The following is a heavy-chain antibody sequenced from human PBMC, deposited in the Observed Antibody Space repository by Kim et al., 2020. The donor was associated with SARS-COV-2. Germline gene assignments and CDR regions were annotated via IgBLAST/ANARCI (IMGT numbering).Heavy chain of an antibody. CDR3: ARSGVISAFDI. Sequence: SETLSLTCTVSGYSISSGYYWGWIRQPPGKGLEWIGSIYHSGSTYYNPSLKSRVTISVDTSKNQFSLKLSSVTAPDTAVYYCARSGVISAFDIWGQGTMVTVSS. D-gene: IGHD3-10*01. CDR2: IYHSGST. J-gene: IGHJ3*02. V-gene: IGHV4-38-2*02. CDR1: GYSISSGYY.